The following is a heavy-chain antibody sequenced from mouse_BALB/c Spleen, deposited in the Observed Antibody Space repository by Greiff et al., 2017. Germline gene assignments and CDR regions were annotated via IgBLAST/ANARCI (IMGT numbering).Heavy chain of an antibody. D-gene: IGHD2-4*01. J-gene: IGHJ3*01. CDR1: GFNIKDYY. CDR2: IDPENGDT. CDR3: NAGLAFAY. Sequence: EVQLQQSGAELVRSGASVKLSCTASGFNIKDYYMHWVKQRPEQGLEWIGWIDPENGDTEYAPKFQGKATMTADTSSNTAYLQLISLTSEDTAVYYCNAGLAFAYWGQGTLVTVSA. V-gene: IGHV14-4*02.